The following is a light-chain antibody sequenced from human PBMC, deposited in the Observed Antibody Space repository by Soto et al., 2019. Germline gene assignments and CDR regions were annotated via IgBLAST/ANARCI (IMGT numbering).Light chain of an antibody. CDR1: QSISSNY. V-gene: IGKV3-20*01. Sequence: ESVLTQSPGTLSLSPGERVTLSCRASQSISSNYLAWYQQKPGQAPRLLIYGASTRVTGIPDRFSGSGSGTDFTLTISRLEPEDSAVYYCQQYGSSPTWTFGQGTKVEIK. J-gene: IGKJ1*01. CDR2: GAS. CDR3: QQYGSSPTWT.